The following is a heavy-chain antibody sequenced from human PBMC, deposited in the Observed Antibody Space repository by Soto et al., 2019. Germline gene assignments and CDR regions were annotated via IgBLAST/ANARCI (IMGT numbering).Heavy chain of an antibody. CDR2: ISSSSTI. D-gene: IGHD7-27*01. CDR3: ARARELGGAFDI. CDR1: GFTFSSYS. V-gene: IGHV3-48*04. Sequence: GGSLRLSCAASGFTFSSYSMNWVRQAPGKGLEWVSYISSSSTIYYADSVKGRFTISRDNAKNSLYLQMNSLRAEDTAVYYCARARELGGAFDIWGQGTMVTVSS. J-gene: IGHJ3*02.